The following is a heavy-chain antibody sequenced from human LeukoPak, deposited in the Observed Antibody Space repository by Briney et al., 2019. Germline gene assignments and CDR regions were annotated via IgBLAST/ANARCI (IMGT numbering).Heavy chain of an antibody. CDR3: VRDLPCSGGSCYSTPDDY. D-gene: IGHD2-15*01. CDR1: GFSVSDNY. CDR2: VYSGGTT. Sequence: GGSLRLSCSASGFSVSDNYMTWVRQAAGKGPEWVSVVYSGGTTYYADSLKGRFTISRDNAKNSLYLQMNSLRAEDTAVYYCVRDLPCSGGSCYSTPDDYWGQGTPVTVSS. V-gene: IGHV3-66*01. J-gene: IGHJ4*02.